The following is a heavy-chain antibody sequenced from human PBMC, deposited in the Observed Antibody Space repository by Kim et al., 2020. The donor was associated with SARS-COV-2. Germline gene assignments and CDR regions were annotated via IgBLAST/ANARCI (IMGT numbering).Heavy chain of an antibody. CDR2: ISAYNGNT. CDR1: GYIFTSYG. Sequence: ASVKVSCKASGYIFTSYGISWVRQAPGQGLECMGWISAYNGNTNYAQKLQGRVTMTTDTSTSTAYMELRSLRSDDTAVYYCARDYPNYDSSGYYYYWGQGTLVTVSS. CDR3: ARDYPNYDSSGYYYY. V-gene: IGHV1-18*04. J-gene: IGHJ4*02. D-gene: IGHD3-22*01.